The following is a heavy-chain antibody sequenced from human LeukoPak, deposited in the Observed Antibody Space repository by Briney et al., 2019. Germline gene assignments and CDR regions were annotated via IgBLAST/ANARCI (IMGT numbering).Heavy chain of an antibody. CDR1: GFTFSSYA. CDR3: AKASGYSRSWYGSEDH. J-gene: IGHJ4*02. CDR2: ISGSGGST. Sequence: GGSLRLSCAASGFTFSSYAMSWVRQAPGKGLEWVSAISGSGGSTYYADSVKGRFTISRDNSKNTLYLQMNSLRAEDTALYYCAKASGYSRSWYGSEDHWGQGTLVTVSS. V-gene: IGHV3-23*01. D-gene: IGHD6-13*01.